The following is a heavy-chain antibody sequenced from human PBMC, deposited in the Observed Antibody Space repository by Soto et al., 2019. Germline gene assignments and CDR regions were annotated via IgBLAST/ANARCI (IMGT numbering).Heavy chain of an antibody. J-gene: IGHJ4*02. V-gene: IGHV4-34*01. CDR3: ARVNYGGNSSFDY. CDR1: GGSFSGYY. CDR2: INHSGST. Sequence: QVQLQQWGAGLLKPSETLSLTCAVYGGSFSGYYWSWIRQPPGKGLEWIGEINHSGSTNYNPSLKRRVTISVDTSKNQFSLKLSSVTAADTAVYYCARVNYGGNSSFDYWGQGTLVTVSS. D-gene: IGHD4-17*01.